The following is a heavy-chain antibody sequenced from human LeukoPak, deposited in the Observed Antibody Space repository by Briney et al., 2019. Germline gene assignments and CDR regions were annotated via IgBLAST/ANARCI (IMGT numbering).Heavy chain of an antibody. D-gene: IGHD6-19*01. CDR3: AREGYSSGWYAYYYYYMDV. CDR1: GFTFSNYG. J-gene: IGHJ6*03. CDR2: IRFDGTSK. V-gene: IGHV3-30*02. Sequence: GGSLRLSCAASGFTFSNYGMHWVRQAPGKGLEWVAFIRFDGTSKFYADSVKGRFTISRDNSQNTVSLQMNSLRAEDTALYYCAREGYSSGWYAYYYYYMDVWGKGTTVTVSS.